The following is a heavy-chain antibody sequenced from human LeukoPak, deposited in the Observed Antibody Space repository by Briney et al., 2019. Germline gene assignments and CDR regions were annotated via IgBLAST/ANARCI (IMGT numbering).Heavy chain of an antibody. Sequence: SETLSLTCTVSGGSISTSDFYWGWIRQPPGKGLEWIGEINHSGSTNYNPSLKSRVTISVDTSKNQFSLKLSSVTAADTAVYYCARASYYKGDGSWYRYYYYYGMDVWGQGTTVTVSS. V-gene: IGHV4-39*07. D-gene: IGHD6-13*01. CDR2: INHSGST. J-gene: IGHJ6*02. CDR3: ARASYYKGDGSWYRYYYYYGMDV. CDR1: GGSISTSDFY.